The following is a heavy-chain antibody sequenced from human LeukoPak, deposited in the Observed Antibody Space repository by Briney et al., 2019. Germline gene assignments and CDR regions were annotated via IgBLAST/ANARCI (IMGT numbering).Heavy chain of an antibody. D-gene: IGHD2-15*01. J-gene: IGHJ3*02. CDR1: GFTSSSYW. Sequence: GGSLRLSCAASGFTSSSYWMSWVRQAPGKGPEWVANIKEDGSEKYYVDSVKGRFTISRDNAKNSLYLQMNSLRAEDTAVYYCAREAKGCSGDSCYTYGAFDIWGQGTMVTVSS. CDR2: IKEDGSEK. V-gene: IGHV3-7*01. CDR3: AREAKGCSGDSCYTYGAFDI.